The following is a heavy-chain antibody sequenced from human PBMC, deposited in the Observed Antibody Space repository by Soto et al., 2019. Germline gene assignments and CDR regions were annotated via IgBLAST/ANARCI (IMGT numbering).Heavy chain of an antibody. D-gene: IGHD5-18*01. Sequence: GWSLRLSCAASGFTFSSYWMSWVRQAPGKGLEWVANIKQDGSEKYYVDSVKGRFTISRDNAKNSLYLQMNSLRAEDTAVYYCARGALWLPLSYYYMDVWGKGTTVTVSS. CDR1: GFTFSSYW. V-gene: IGHV3-7*01. J-gene: IGHJ6*03. CDR2: IKQDGSEK. CDR3: ARGALWLPLSYYYMDV.